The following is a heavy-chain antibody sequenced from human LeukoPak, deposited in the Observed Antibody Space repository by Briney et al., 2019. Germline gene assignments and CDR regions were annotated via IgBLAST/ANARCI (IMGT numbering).Heavy chain of an antibody. J-gene: IGHJ4*02. V-gene: IGHV3-21*01. CDR1: GFTFSTYG. CDR2: ISSTSSYI. Sequence: PGGSLRLSCAASGFTFSTYGMNWVRQAPGKGLEWVSSISSTSSYIYYADSMKGRSTISRDNAKNSLYLQMNSLRAEDTAVYYCARKFGDYAPLDQWGQGTLVTVSS. D-gene: IGHD4-17*01. CDR3: ARKFGDYAPLDQ.